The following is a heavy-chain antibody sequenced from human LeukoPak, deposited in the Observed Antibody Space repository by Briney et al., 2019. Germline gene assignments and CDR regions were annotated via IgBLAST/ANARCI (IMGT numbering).Heavy chain of an antibody. CDR1: GFTFSRYW. Sequence: GGSLRLSCAASGFTFSRYWMSWVRQAPGKGLEWVANINQDGSEKYYVDSVKGRFTISRDNAKNSLYLQMNSLRAEGTAVYYCARDDYGDPIDYWGQGTLVTVSS. CDR3: ARDDYGDPIDY. V-gene: IGHV3-7*01. CDR2: INQDGSEK. J-gene: IGHJ4*02. D-gene: IGHD4-17*01.